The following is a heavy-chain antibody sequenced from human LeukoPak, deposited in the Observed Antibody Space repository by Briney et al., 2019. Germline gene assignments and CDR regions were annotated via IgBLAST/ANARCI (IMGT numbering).Heavy chain of an antibody. D-gene: IGHD3-10*01. V-gene: IGHV3-23*01. CDR3: AKYGLAGSDRYHDASDI. CDR2: ISGSGGST. Sequence: PGGSLRLSCAASGFTFSNYGMTWVRQAPGRGLEWVSAISGSGGSTYYADSVKGRSTISRDNSRNTLYMQMNSLRAEDTAVYYCAKYGLAGSDRYHDASDIWGQGTVVTVSS. CDR1: GFTFSNYG. J-gene: IGHJ3*02.